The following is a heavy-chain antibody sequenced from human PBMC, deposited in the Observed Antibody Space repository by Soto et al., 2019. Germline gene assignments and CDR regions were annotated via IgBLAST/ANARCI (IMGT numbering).Heavy chain of an antibody. D-gene: IGHD6-13*01. Sequence: GASVKVSCKASGYTFTGYYMHWVRQAPGQGLEWMGWINPNSGGTNYAQKFQGWATMTRDTSISTAYMELSRLRSDDTAVYYCARVANVAAADNYYYGMDVWGQGTTVTVSS. CDR2: INPNSGGT. J-gene: IGHJ6*02. CDR1: GYTFTGYY. CDR3: ARVANVAAADNYYYGMDV. V-gene: IGHV1-2*04.